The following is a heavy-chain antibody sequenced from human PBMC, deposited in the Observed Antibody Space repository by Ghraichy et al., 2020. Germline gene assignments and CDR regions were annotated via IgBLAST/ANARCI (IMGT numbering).Heavy chain of an antibody. J-gene: IGHJ4*02. CDR2: IYYSGST. D-gene: IGHD6-6*01. V-gene: IGHV4-39*01. CDR3: RQLVRGLRSFDY. CDR1: GGSISSSSYY. Sequence: SETLSLTCTVSGGSISSSSYYWGWIRQPPGKGLEWIGSIYYSGSTYYNPSLKSRVTISVDTSKNQFSLKLSSVTAADTAVYYCRQLVRGLRSFDYWGQGTLVTVSS.